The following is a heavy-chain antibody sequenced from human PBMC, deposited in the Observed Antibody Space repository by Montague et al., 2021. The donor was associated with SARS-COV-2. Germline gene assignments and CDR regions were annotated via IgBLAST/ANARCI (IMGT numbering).Heavy chain of an antibody. D-gene: IGHD2-8*01. V-gene: IGHV4-31*03. Sequence: TLSLTCTVSGGSISGGGYYWSWIRQHPGKGLEWIGYIYYSGSTYYNPSLKSRVTISVDTSKNQFSLRLSSVTAADTAVYYCARAASDIVLMVYAIRAFDIWGQGTMVTVSS. CDR2: IYYSGST. J-gene: IGHJ3*02. CDR3: ARAASDIVLMVYAIRAFDI. CDR1: GGSISGGGYY.